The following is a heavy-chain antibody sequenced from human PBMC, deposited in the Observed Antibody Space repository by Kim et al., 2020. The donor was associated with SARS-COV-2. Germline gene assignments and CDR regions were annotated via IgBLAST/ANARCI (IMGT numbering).Heavy chain of an antibody. D-gene: IGHD3-10*01. J-gene: IGHJ4*02. CDR1: GYSFDSYW. CDR2: IYPGDSDA. CDR3: VRLWSPPEGSGSWGLGDH. Sequence: GGSLRLSCAASGYSFDSYWIGWVRQRPGKGLDWMGVIYPGDSDARYTPSSQGQVTFSTDTSLNTAYLHWSSLTASDTATYYCVRLWSPPEGSGSWGLGDHWGQGTLVTVSS. V-gene: IGHV5-51*01.